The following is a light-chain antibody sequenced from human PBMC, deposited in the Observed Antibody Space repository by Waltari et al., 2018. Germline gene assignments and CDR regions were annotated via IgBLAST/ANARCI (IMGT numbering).Light chain of an antibody. CDR3: QQCNSYLLT. V-gene: IGKV1-5*03. CDR2: EAS. CDR1: QSIGSS. J-gene: IGKJ4*01. Sequence: DLQVTLSPYPVSASGGDRPTITCRASQSIGSSLAWYQQRPGKAPKVVIYEASSLESGVPSRFSGSGSGTEFTLTISSLQPDDFATYYCQQCNSYLLTFGGGTKVEIK.